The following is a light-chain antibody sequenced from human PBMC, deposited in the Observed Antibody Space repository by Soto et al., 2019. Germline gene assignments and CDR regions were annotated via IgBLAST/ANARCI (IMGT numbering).Light chain of an antibody. CDR3: SSYTSSNTQVI. CDR2: EVS. J-gene: IGLJ2*01. Sequence: QSALTQPASVSGSPGQSITISCTGTSSDVGGYNYVSWYQHHPGKAPKLMISEVSNRPSGVSNRFSGSKSGNTASLTISGLQTEYEADYYCSSYTSSNTQVIFGGGTKLTVL. CDR1: SSDVGGYNY. V-gene: IGLV2-14*01.